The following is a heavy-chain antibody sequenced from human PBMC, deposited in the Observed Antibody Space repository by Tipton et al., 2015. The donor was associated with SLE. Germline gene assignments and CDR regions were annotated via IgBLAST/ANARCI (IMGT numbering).Heavy chain of an antibody. CDR2: IYSGGST. V-gene: IGHV3-53*05. CDR3: ARDRGSGWFDFDC. Sequence: GSLRLSCAASGFTVSSNYMSWVRQAPGKGLEWVSVIYSGGSTYYADSVKGRFAISRDNSKNTLYLQMNSLRAEDTAVYYCARDRGSGWFDFDCWGQGTLVTVSS. J-gene: IGHJ4*02. D-gene: IGHD6-19*01. CDR1: GFTVSSNY.